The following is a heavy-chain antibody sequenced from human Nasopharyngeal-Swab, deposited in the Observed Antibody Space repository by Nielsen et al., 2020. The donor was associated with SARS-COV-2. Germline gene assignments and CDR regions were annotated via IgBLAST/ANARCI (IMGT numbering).Heavy chain of an antibody. Sequence: GSLRLSCTVSGGSISSYYWSWIRQPPGKGLEWIGYIYYSGSTNYNPSLKSRVTTSVDTSKNQFSLKLSSVTAADTAVYYCAREGRSTVTTSGYFDYWGQGTLVTVSS. D-gene: IGHD4-17*01. V-gene: IGHV4-59*01. CDR2: IYYSGST. J-gene: IGHJ4*02. CDR3: AREGRSTVTTSGYFDY. CDR1: GGSISSYY.